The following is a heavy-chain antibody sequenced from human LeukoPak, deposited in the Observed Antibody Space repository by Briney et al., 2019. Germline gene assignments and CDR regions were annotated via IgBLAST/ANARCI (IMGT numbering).Heavy chain of an antibody. CDR3: ARHLSKGLAAAPFDY. D-gene: IGHD2-15*01. Sequence: SETLSLTCTVSGGSISTFYWSWIRQPPGKGLEWIGYIFYSGGTNYNPSLKSRLTISVDTSTNQFSLKLNPVTAADTAVYYCARHLSKGLAAAPFDYWCLGTLVTVSS. CDR2: IFYSGGT. J-gene: IGHJ4*02. CDR1: GGSISTFY. V-gene: IGHV4-59*08.